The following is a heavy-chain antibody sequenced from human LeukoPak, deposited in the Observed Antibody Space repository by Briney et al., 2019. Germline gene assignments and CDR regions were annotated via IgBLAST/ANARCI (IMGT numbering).Heavy chain of an antibody. J-gene: IGHJ3*02. CDR1: RFSFSSYA. V-gene: IGHV3-23*01. CDR2: ISGRGDRT. D-gene: IGHD3-22*01. CDR3: ARDDGDYDSSGTGVGAFDI. Sequence: GGSLRLSCEVSRFSFSSYAMTWFRQAPGKGLEWVSAISGRGDRTSYADSVKGRFTISRDNSKNTLYLQMNSLRAEDTAVYYCARDDGDYDSSGTGVGAFDIWGQGTMVTVSS.